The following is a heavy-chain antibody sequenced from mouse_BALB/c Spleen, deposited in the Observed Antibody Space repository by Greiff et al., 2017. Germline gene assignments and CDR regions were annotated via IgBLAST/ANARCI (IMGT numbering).Heavy chain of an antibody. CDR3: ARDRGLAYAMDY. CDR2: IWTGGGT. J-gene: IGHJ4*01. Sequence: QVQLQQSGPGLVAPSQSLSITCPVSGFSLTSYDISWIRQPPGKGLEWLGVIWTGGGTNYNSAFMSRLSISKDNSKSQVFLKMNSLQTDDTAMYYCARDRGLAYAMDYWGQGTAVTVSS. V-gene: IGHV2-9-2*01. D-gene: IGHD2-4*01. CDR1: GFSLTSYD.